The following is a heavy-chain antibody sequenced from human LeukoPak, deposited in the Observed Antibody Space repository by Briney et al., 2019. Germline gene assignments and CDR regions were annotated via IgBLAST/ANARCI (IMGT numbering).Heavy chain of an antibody. CDR2: INWNSGSI. CDR1: GFTFGDYA. J-gene: IGHJ4*02. D-gene: IGHD1-26*01. V-gene: IGHV3-9*01. Sequence: GGSLRLSCAASGFTFGDYAMHWVRQAPGKGLEWVSGINWNSGSITYVDSVKGRFTVSRDNAKKSLYLQMNSLRAEDTAVYYCAKKGPSSTTPFDYWGQGTLVTVSS. CDR3: AKKGPSSTTPFDY.